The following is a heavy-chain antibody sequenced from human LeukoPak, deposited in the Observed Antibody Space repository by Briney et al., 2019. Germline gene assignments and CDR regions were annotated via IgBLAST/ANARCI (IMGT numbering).Heavy chain of an antibody. J-gene: IGHJ3*02. CDR3: ARGLGSYAYSDAFDI. CDR2: IYSGGST. Sequence: GGSLRLSCAASGFTVSSNYMSWVRQAPGKGLEWVSVIYSGGSTYYADSVKGRFTISRDNAKNSLYLQMNSLRAEDTAVYYCARGLGSYAYSDAFDIWGQGTMVTVSS. V-gene: IGHV3-53*01. CDR1: GFTVSSNY. D-gene: IGHD5-18*01.